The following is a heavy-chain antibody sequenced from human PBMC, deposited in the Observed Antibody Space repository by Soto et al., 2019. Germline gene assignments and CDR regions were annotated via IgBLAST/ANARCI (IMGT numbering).Heavy chain of an antibody. CDR2: ISHSGTV. V-gene: IGHV4-4*02. J-gene: IGHJ5*01. CDR1: SVSITSNNW. Sequence: SDPLSLTCDVCSVSITSNNWWSWVRQPPGKGLEWLGKISHSGTVNYNATLRSRVTISVDKPKNQLSLKLMSVTAADTAVYYCARASAGFDYWGPRILV. CDR3: ARASAGFDY.